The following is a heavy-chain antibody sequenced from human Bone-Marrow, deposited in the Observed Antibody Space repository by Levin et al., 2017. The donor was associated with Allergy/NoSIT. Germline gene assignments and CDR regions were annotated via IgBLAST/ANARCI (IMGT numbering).Heavy chain of an antibody. CDR3: ASAYIAARTSAG. CDR1: GFTFSSYA. D-gene: IGHD6-6*01. Sequence: PGGSLRLSCAASGFTFSSYAMHWVRQAPGKGLEWVAVISYDGSNKYYADSVKGRFTISRDNSKNTLYLQMNSLRAEDTAVYYCASAYIAARTSAGWGQGTLVTVSS. CDR2: ISYDGSNK. J-gene: IGHJ4*02. V-gene: IGHV3-30*04.